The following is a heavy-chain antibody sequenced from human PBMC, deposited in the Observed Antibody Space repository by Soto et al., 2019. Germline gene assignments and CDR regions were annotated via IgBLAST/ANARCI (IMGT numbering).Heavy chain of an antibody. V-gene: IGHV1-69*13. CDR2: IIPIFGTA. D-gene: IGHD3-22*01. CDR1: GGTFSSYA. J-gene: IGHJ5*02. Sequence: SVKVSCKASGGTFSSYAISWVRQAPGQGLEWMGEIIPIFGTANYAQKFQGRVTITADESTSTAYMELSSLRSEDTAVYYCARDRGPSSGYYPYWFDPWGQGTLITVSS. CDR3: ARDRGPSSGYYPYWFDP.